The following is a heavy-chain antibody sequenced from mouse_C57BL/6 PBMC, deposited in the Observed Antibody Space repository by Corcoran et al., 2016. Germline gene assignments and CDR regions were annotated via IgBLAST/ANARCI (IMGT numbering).Heavy chain of an antibody. V-gene: IGHV8-12*01. CDR3: ARRAEANFDY. J-gene: IGHJ2*01. D-gene: IGHD3-2*02. CDR1: GFSLSTSDMG. Sequence: QVTLTESCPGILQSSQTLSLNCSFSGFSLSTSDMGLSWIRQPSGKGLEWLAHIYWDDDKRYNPALKSRLTISKDTSRNQVFLKITSVDTADTATYYCARRAEANFDYWGQGTTLTVSS. CDR2: IYWDDDK.